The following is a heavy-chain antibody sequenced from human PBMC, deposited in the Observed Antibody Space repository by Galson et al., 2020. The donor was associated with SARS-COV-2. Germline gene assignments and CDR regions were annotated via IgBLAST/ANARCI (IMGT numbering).Heavy chain of an antibody. J-gene: IGHJ4*02. Sequence: GESLKISCAASGFTFSTYTMNWVRQAPGKGLEWVSSISSGSSYIYYADSVKGRFTISRDNAKNSLYLQINSLRAEDTAVYYCARDHGAYCGGDCYCDYWGQGTLVTVSS. V-gene: IGHV3-21*01. CDR3: ARDHGAYCGGDCYCDY. CDR2: ISSGSSYI. CDR1: GFTFSTYT. D-gene: IGHD2-21*02.